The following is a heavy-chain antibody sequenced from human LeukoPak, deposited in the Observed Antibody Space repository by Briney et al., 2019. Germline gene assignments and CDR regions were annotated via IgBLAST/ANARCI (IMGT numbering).Heavy chain of an antibody. V-gene: IGHV1-69*06. CDR3: ARVAARPGTMDV. D-gene: IGHD6-6*01. J-gene: IGHJ6*03. CDR2: IIPIFGTA. CDR1: GGTFSSYA. Sequence: SVKVSCKASGGTFSSYAISWVRQAPGQGLEWMGGIIPIFGTANYAQKFQGRVTITADKSTSTAYMELSSLRSEDTAVYYCARVAARPGTMDVWGKGTTVTVSS.